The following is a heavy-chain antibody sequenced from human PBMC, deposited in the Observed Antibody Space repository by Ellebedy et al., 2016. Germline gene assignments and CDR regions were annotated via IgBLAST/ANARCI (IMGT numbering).Heavy chain of an antibody. CDR2: IDTFKGDT. J-gene: IGHJ4*02. CDR1: GYNFINYG. V-gene: IGHV1-18*01. Sequence: ASVKVSXXTSGYNFINYGITWVRQAPGQGLEWLGWIDTFKGDTHYAENLQGRLIMTTDTSTNTAYMELSSLRSEDTAVYYCARGWPYFYGSGINDWGQGTLVTVSS. D-gene: IGHD3-10*01. CDR3: ARGWPYFYGSGIND.